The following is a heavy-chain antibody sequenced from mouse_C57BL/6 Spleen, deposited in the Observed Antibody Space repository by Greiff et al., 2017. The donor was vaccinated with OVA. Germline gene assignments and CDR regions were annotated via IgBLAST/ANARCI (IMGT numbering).Heavy chain of an antibody. CDR1: GYTFTSYW. V-gene: IGHV1-55*01. J-gene: IGHJ4*01. Sequence: VQLQQPGAELVKPGASVKMSCKASGYTFTSYWITWVKQRPGQGLEWIGDIYPGSGSTNYNEKFKSKATLTVDTSSSTAYMQLSSLTSEDSAVYYCASPYDYGSSYNYAMDYWGQGTSVTVSS. CDR2: IYPGSGST. CDR3: ASPYDYGSSYNYAMDY. D-gene: IGHD1-1*01.